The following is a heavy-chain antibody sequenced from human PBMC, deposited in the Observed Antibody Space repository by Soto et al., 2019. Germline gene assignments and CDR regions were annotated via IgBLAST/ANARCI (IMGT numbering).Heavy chain of an antibody. Sequence: GGSLRLSCAASGFTFSSYGMHWVRQAPGKGLEWVAVISYDGSNKYYADSVKGRFTISRDNSKNTLYLQMNSLRAEDTAVYYCAKDGGPPSSWYRYWGQGTLVTVSS. D-gene: IGHD6-13*01. J-gene: IGHJ4*02. V-gene: IGHV3-30*18. CDR2: ISYDGSNK. CDR1: GFTFSSYG. CDR3: AKDGGPPSSWYRY.